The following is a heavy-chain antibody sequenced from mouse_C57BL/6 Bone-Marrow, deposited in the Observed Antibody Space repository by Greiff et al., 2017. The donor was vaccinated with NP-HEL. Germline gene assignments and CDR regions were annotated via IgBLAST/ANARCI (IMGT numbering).Heavy chain of an antibody. J-gene: IGHJ1*03. Sequence: EVNLVESGGDLVKPGGSLKLSCAASGFTFSSYGMSWVRQTPDKRLEWVATISSGGSYTYYPDSVKGRFTISRDNAKNTLYLQMSSLKSEDTAMYYCARQDGYYDWYFDVWGTGTTVTVSS. CDR2: ISSGGSYT. CDR1: GFTFSSYG. D-gene: IGHD2-3*01. CDR3: ARQDGYYDWYFDV. V-gene: IGHV5-6*01.